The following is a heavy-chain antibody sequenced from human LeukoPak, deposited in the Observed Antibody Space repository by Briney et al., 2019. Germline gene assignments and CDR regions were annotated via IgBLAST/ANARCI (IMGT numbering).Heavy chain of an antibody. D-gene: IGHD1-26*01. Sequence: SETLSLTCTVSGGSLSSYYWSWIRQPPGKGLEWIGYIYYRGRTKYNPSLQSRVTISVDTSRNQFSLRLSSVTAADTAVYYCARGEWDLLFDYWGQGTLVTVSS. CDR2: IYYRGRT. J-gene: IGHJ4*02. V-gene: IGHV4-59*08. CDR1: GGSLSSYY. CDR3: ARGEWDLLFDY.